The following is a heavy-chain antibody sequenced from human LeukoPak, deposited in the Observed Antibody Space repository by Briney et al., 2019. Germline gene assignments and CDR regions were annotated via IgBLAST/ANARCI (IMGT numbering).Heavy chain of an antibody. Sequence: SVKVSCKASGGTFSRYAISWVRQAPGQGLEWMGGIIPMFGIANYAQKFQGRVTITADESTSTAYMEVSSPRSEDTAVYYCARTELYGDYALHYWGQGTLVTVSS. CDR2: IIPMFGIA. V-gene: IGHV1-69*13. CDR3: ARTELYGDYALHY. D-gene: IGHD4-17*01. CDR1: GGTFSRYA. J-gene: IGHJ4*02.